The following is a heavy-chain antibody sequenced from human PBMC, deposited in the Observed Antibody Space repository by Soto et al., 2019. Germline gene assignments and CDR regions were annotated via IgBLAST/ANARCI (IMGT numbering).Heavy chain of an antibody. CDR1: GGSISSGGYS. J-gene: IGHJ3*02. CDR3: ASYDSSGSHAFDI. Sequence: SETLSLTCAVSGGSISSGGYSWSWIRQPPGKGLEWIGYIYHSGSTYYNPSPKSRVTISVDRSKNQFSLKLSSVTAADTAVYYCASYDSSGSHAFDIWGQGTMVTVSS. CDR2: IYHSGST. D-gene: IGHD3-22*01. V-gene: IGHV4-30-2*01.